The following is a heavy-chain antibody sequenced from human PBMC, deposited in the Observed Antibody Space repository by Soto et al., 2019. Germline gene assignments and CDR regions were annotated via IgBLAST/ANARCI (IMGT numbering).Heavy chain of an antibody. CDR1: GFTFSSYA. V-gene: IGHV3-23*01. D-gene: IGHD7-27*01. J-gene: IGHJ4*02. CDR3: AKDGLRVAWGFYYFDY. Sequence: EVQLLESGGGLVQPGGSLRLSCAASGFTFSSYAMSWVRQAPGKGLEWVSAISGSGGSTYYADSVKGRFTISRDNSKNTLYLQMNSLRAEDTAVYYCAKDGLRVAWGFYYFDYWGQGTLVTVSS. CDR2: ISGSGGST.